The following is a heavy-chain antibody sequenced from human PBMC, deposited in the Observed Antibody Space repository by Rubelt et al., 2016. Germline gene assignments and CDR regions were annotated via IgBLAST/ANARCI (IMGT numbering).Heavy chain of an antibody. CDR2: ISGSGGAT. J-gene: IGHJ4*02. CDR1: GFTFSSYT. CDR3: ARATLTYLIRGVSVLFDS. D-gene: IGHD3-10*01. V-gene: IGHV3-23*04. Sequence: EVQLVESGGGLVQPGGSLRLSCAGSGFTFSSYTIHWVRQAPGKGLEWVATISGSGGATYYPDSVRGRFTISRDNSRHTMFLQMNRLRADDTAVYYCARATLTYLIRGVSVLFDSWGQGSLVTVSS.